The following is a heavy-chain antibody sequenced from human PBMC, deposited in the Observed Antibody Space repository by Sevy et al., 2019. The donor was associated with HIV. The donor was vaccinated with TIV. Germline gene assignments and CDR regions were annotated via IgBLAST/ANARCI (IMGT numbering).Heavy chain of an antibody. CDR2: IYYNGHI. J-gene: IGHJ4*02. D-gene: IGHD1-26*01. CDR1: GGSITSLY. V-gene: IGHV4-59*08. CDR3: AGENAWGRGYS. Sequence: SETLSLTCTVSGGSITSLYWNWIRQPPGKGLEWIVNIYYNGHINYNPSLKSRVTLSLDTSKNQFSLRLSSVTAADTAMYYCAGENAWGRGYSWGQGTLVTASS.